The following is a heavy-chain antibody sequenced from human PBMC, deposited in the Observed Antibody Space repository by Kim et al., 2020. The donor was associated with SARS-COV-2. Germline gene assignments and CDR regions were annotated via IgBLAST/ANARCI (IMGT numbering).Heavy chain of an antibody. Sequence: GGSLRLSCAASGFTFSSYAMHWVRQAPGKGLEWVAVISYDGSNKYYADSVKGRFTISRDNSKNTLYLQMNSLRAEDTAVYYCAREIRYSSGRLGSEYFQHWGQGTLVTVSS. CDR2: ISYDGSNK. CDR3: AREIRYSSGRLGSEYFQH. CDR1: GFTFSSYA. V-gene: IGHV3-30*04. J-gene: IGHJ1*01. D-gene: IGHD6-19*01.